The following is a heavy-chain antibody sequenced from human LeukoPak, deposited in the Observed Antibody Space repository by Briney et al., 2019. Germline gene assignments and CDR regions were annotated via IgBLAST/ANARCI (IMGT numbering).Heavy chain of an antibody. CDR3: ARGGRFWFDP. D-gene: IGHD1-26*01. CDR1: GGSFSGYY. Sequence: SSETLSLTCAVYGGSFSGYYWSWIRQPPGKGLEWIGEINNSGSTNYNPSLKSRVTISVGTSKTQFSLKLSSVTAADPAAYYCARGGRFWFDPSGQGSLVTVSS. V-gene: IGHV4-34*01. CDR2: INNSGST. J-gene: IGHJ5*02.